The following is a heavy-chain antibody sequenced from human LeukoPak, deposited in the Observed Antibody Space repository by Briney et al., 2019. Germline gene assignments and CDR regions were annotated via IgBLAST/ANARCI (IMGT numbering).Heavy chain of an antibody. D-gene: IGHD3-3*01. V-gene: IGHV3-23*01. CDR2: INRGGHNT. CDR1: GFTFSGYS. CDR3: ARGAGRYDFSSSDY. Sequence: GGSLRLSCEASGFTFSGYSMIWVRQAPGKGLEWVSEINRGGHNTYYTDSVKGRFTTSRDNSKNTLYLQMGSLRAEDMAVYYCARGAGRYDFSSSDYWGQGTLVTVSS. J-gene: IGHJ4*02.